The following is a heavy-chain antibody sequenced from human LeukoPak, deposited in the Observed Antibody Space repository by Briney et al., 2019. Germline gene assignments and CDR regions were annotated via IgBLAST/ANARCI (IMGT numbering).Heavy chain of an antibody. J-gene: IGHJ4*02. Sequence: SVKVSCKASGGTFSSYAISWVRQAPGQGLEWMGRIIPILGIANYAQKFQGRVTITADKSTSTAYMELSSLRSEDTAVYYCARERGYSYGYGDYWGQGTLVTVSS. CDR1: GGTFSSYA. CDR2: IIPILGIA. D-gene: IGHD5-18*01. V-gene: IGHV1-69*04. CDR3: ARERGYSYGYGDY.